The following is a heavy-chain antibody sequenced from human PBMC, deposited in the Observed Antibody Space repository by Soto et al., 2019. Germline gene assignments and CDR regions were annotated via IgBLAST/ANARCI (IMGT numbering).Heavy chain of an antibody. CDR3: ARGRVILLVQPFDY. CDR1: GGSISSYY. CDR2: IYYSGST. D-gene: IGHD1-1*01. Sequence: SSETLSLTCTVSGGSISSYYWSWIRQPPGKGLEWIGYIYYSGSTNYNPSLKSRVTISVDTSKNQFSLKLSSVTAADTAVYYCARGRVILLVQPFDYWGQGTLVTVSS. V-gene: IGHV4-59*01. J-gene: IGHJ4*02.